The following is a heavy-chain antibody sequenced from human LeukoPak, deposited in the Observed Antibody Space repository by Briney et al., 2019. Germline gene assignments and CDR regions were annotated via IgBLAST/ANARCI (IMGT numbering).Heavy chain of an antibody. J-gene: IGHJ4*02. V-gene: IGHV4-31*03. CDR3: ARRNSSGWTVDY. CDR1: GGSISSGGYY. D-gene: IGHD6-19*01. Sequence: PSETLSLTCTVSGGSISSGGYYWSWIRQHPGKGLEWIGYIYYSGSTYYNPSLKSRVTISVDTSKNQFSLKLSSVTAADTAVYYCARRNSSGWTVDYWGQGTLVTVSS. CDR2: IYYSGST.